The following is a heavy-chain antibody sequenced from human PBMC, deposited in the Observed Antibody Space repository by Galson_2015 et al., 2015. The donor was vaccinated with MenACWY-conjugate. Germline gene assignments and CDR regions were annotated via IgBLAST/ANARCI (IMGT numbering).Heavy chain of an antibody. Sequence: SLRLSCAASGFIFNTYWMHWVRQAPGQGLVWVSRINPGGSSTTYADSVKDRFTTSRDNAKNTLYLQMNSLRPEDTAVFYCAKSRGASFYFDSWGQGTLVTVSS. CDR3: AKSRGASFYFDS. J-gene: IGHJ4*02. D-gene: IGHD1-26*01. CDR1: GFIFNTYW. V-gene: IGHV3-74*01. CDR2: INPGGSST.